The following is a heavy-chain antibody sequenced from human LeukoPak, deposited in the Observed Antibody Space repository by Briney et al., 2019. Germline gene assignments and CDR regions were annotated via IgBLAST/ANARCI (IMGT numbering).Heavy chain of an antibody. J-gene: IGHJ5*02. Sequence: ASVKVSCKVSGYTLTELSMHWVRQAPGKGLEWMGGFDPEDGETIYAQKFQGRVTMTEDTSTDTAYMELCSLRSEDTAVYYCATVITMIAPTWFDPWGQGTLVTVSS. CDR1: GYTLTELS. CDR3: ATVITMIAPTWFDP. D-gene: IGHD3-22*01. V-gene: IGHV1-24*01. CDR2: FDPEDGET.